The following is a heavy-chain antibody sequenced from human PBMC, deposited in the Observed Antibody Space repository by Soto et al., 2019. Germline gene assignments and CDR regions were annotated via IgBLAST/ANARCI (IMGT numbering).Heavy chain of an antibody. J-gene: IGHJ3*02. CDR2: IDPSDSYT. D-gene: IGHD2-21*02. V-gene: IGHV5-10-1*01. CDR1: GYSFTSYW. CDR3: ERFNVVVTVDDAFDI. Sequence: GESLKISCKGSGYSFTSYWISWVRQMPGKGLEWMGRIDPSDSYTNYSPSFQGHVTISADKSISTAYLQWSSLKASDTAMYYCERFNVVVTVDDAFDIWGQGTMVTVSS.